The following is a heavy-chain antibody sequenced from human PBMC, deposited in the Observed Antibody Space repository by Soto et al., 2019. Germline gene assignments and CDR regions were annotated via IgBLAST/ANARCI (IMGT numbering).Heavy chain of an antibody. CDR3: ERHPVSGSDAYYYGMDV. V-gene: IGHV1-69*12. CDR1: GGTFSSYA. CDR2: IIPIFGTA. D-gene: IGHD1-26*01. Sequence: QVQLVQSGAEVKKPGSSVKVSCKASGGTFSSYAISWVRQAPGQGLEWMGGIIPIFGTANYAQKFQGRVTITAAESTSTAYMELSSLRSEDTAVYYCERHPVSGSDAYYYGMDVWGQGTTVTVSS. J-gene: IGHJ6*02.